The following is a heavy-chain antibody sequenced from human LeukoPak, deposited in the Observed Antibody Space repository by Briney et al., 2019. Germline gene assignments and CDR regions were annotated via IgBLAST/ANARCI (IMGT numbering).Heavy chain of an antibody. CDR3: ARGGETSGTNSPRLDP. V-gene: IGHV1-2*02. J-gene: IGHJ5*02. CDR2: INPNSGGT. D-gene: IGHD3-10*01. Sequence: ASVKVSCEASGYTFTGYYMHWVRQAPGQGLEWMGWINPNSGGTNYAQKFQGRVTMTRDTSISTAYVDLSRLRSDDTAVYYCARGGETSGTNSPRLDPWGQGTLVTVSS. CDR1: GYTFTGYY.